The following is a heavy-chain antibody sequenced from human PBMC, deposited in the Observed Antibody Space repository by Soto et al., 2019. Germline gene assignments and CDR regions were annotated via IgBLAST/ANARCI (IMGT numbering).Heavy chain of an antibody. Sequence: SETLSLTCTFSCGSIISGDYYWSWIRQPPGKGLEWIGYIYYSGSTYYNPSLKSRVTISVDTSKNQFSLKLSSVTAADTAVYYCAKSGAAAGTGYYYYGMDVWGQGTTVTVSS. CDR1: CGSIISGDYY. CDR2: IYYSGST. CDR3: AKSGAAAGTGYYYYGMDV. J-gene: IGHJ6*02. D-gene: IGHD6-13*01. V-gene: IGHV4-30-4*01.